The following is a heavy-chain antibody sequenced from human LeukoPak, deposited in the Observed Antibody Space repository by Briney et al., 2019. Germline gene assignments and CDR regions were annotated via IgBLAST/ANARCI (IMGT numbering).Heavy chain of an antibody. V-gene: IGHV3-21*01. Sequence: GGSLRLSCAASGFTFSSYSVNWVRQAPGKGLEWVSSISSSSSYIYYADSVKGRFTISRDNAKNSLYLQMNSLRAEDTAVYYCARDPNDSSSWPAGTNWFDPWGQGTLVTVSS. D-gene: IGHD6-13*01. CDR1: GFTFSSYS. CDR2: ISSSSSYI. CDR3: ARDPNDSSSWPAGTNWFDP. J-gene: IGHJ5*02.